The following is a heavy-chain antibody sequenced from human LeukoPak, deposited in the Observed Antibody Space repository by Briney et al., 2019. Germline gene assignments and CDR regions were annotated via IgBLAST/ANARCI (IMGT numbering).Heavy chain of an antibody. CDR2: IYTSGST. Sequence: PSETLSLTCTASGGSISSYYWSWIRQPAGKGLEWIGRIYTSGSTNYNPSLKSRVTMSVDTSKNQFSLKLSSVTAADTAAYYCARETIWSGSGNYDYWGQGTLVTVSS. CDR3: ARETIWSGSGNYDY. V-gene: IGHV4-4*07. CDR1: GGSISSYY. J-gene: IGHJ4*02. D-gene: IGHD1-26*01.